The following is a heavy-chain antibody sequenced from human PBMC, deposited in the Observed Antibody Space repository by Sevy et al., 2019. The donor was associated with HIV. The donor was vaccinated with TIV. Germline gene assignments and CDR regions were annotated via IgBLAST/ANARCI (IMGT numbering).Heavy chain of an antibody. CDR1: GYIFSKYE. D-gene: IGHD3-3*02. J-gene: IGHJ4*02. CDR2: INPYDGET. CDR3: VRGRAPGIIMFHFDY. Sequence: ASVKVSCKASGYIFSKYEINWVRQAPGQGLEWMGWINPYDGETTYAQKFRGRVRMTTHTSTRTAYMELSGLTSDAAGVYYCVRGRAPGIIMFHFDYWAEGTRVTVSS. V-gene: IGHV1-18*01.